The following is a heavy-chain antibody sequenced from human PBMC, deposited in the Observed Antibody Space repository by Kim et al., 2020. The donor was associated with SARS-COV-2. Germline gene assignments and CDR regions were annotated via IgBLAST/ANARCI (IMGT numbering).Heavy chain of an antibody. D-gene: IGHD6-19*01. CDR2: ISGSGGST. Sequence: GGSLRLSCAASGFTFSSYAMSWVRQAPGKGLEWVSAISGSGGSTYYADSVKGRFTISRDNSKNTLYLQMNSLRAEDTAVYYCAKPPGYSSGWSPLGSDYWGQGTLVTVSS. J-gene: IGHJ4*02. CDR3: AKPPGYSSGWSPLGSDY. V-gene: IGHV3-23*01. CDR1: GFTFSSYA.